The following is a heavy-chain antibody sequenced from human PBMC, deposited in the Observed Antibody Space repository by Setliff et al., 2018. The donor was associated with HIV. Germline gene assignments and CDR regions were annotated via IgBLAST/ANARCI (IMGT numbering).Heavy chain of an antibody. CDR3: ARGSRGYSYAYYYYYMDV. CDR1: GGSISSGGYY. V-gene: IGHV4-61*08. Sequence: PSETLSLTCTVSGGSISSGGYYWSWIRQHPGKGLEWIGYIYYSGSTNYNPSLKSRVTISVDTSKNQFSLKLSSVTAADTAVYYCARGSRGYSYAYYYYYMDVWGKGTTVTVSS. CDR2: IYYSGST. J-gene: IGHJ6*03. D-gene: IGHD5-18*01.